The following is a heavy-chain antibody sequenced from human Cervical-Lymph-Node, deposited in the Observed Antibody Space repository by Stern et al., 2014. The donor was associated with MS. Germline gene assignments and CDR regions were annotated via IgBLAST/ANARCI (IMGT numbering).Heavy chain of an antibody. V-gene: IGHV1-69*17. CDR2: IIPIFGIA. CDR3: ARTDTAMATKHAFDI. Sequence: QVQLVESGAEVKKPGSSVKVSCKASGGSFRSYAISWVRQAPGQGLEWMGGIIPIFGIANYAQKFQGRVTITADKSTSTAYMELSSLRSEDTAVYYCARTDTAMATKHAFDIWGQGTMVTVSS. CDR1: GGSFRSYA. D-gene: IGHD5-18*01. J-gene: IGHJ3*02.